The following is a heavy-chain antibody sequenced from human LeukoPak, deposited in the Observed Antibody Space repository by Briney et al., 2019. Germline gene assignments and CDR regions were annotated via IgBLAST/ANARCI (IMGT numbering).Heavy chain of an antibody. CDR3: AKVGTSRGNWFAP. CDR2: MNPNSGNT. CDR1: GYTFSSND. V-gene: IGHV1-8*01. J-gene: IGHJ5*02. Sequence: AASVKVSCKASGYTFSSNDINWVRQATGQGLEWMGWMNPNSGNTAYAQKFQGRVTMTRDTSISTAYMELSGLRSDDTAVYYCAKVGTSRGNWFAPWGQGTLVTVSS.